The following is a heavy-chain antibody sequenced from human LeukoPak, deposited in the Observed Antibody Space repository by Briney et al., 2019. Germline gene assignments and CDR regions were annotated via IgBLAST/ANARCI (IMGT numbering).Heavy chain of an antibody. CDR2: IWYDGSNK. CDR1: GFTFSTFG. CDR3: ARCAPASVTTDY. J-gene: IGHJ4*02. V-gene: IGHV3-33*01. Sequence: GGSLRLSCAASGFTFSTFGFHWVRQAPGKGLEWVAVIWYDGSNKYYADSVKGRFTISRDNSKNTVHLLMNSLRAEDTAVYYCARCAPASVTTDYWGQGTLVTVST. D-gene: IGHD4-17*01.